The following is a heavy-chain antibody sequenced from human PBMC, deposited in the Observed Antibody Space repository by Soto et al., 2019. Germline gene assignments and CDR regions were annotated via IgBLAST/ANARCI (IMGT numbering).Heavy chain of an antibody. D-gene: IGHD3-3*01. CDR2: IIPIFGTA. J-gene: IGHJ6*02. Sequence: SVKVSCKASGGTFSSYAISWVRQAPGQGLEWMGGIIPIFGTANYAQKFQGRVTMTADKSTSTAYMELSSLRSEDTAVYYCARAYDFWSGYYYYDGMDVWGQGTKVTGAS. CDR3: ARAYDFWSGYYYYDGMDV. V-gene: IGHV1-69*06. CDR1: GGTFSSYA.